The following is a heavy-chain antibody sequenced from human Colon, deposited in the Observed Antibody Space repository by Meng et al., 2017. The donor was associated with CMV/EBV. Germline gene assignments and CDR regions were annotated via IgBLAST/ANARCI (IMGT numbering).Heavy chain of an antibody. V-gene: IGHV3-23*01. CDR2: ISGSGGST. D-gene: IGHD3-3*01. CDR1: GFTFSSYA. Sequence: GESLKISCAASGFTFSSYAMSWVRQAPGKGLEWVSAISGSGGSTYYADSVKGRFTISRDNSKNTLYLQMNSLRAEDTAVYYCAKSFSITVFGVLTYYFDYWGQGTLVTVSS. J-gene: IGHJ4*02. CDR3: AKSFSITVFGVLTYYFDY.